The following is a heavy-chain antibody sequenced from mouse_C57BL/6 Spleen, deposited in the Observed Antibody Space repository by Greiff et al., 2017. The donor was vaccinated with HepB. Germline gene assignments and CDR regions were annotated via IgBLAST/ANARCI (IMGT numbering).Heavy chain of an antibody. J-gene: IGHJ2*01. Sequence: DVQLVESGEGLVKPGGSLKLSCAASGFTFSSYAMSWVRQTPEKRLEWVAYISSGGDYIYYADTVKGRFTISRDNARNTLYLQMSSLKSEDTAMYYCTREDYGSSPFDYWGQGTTLTVSS. V-gene: IGHV5-9-1*02. CDR2: ISSGGDYI. D-gene: IGHD1-1*01. CDR1: GFTFSSYA. CDR3: TREDYGSSPFDY.